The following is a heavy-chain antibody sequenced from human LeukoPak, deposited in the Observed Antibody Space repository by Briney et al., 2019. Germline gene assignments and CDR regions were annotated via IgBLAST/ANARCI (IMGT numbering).Heavy chain of an antibody. J-gene: IGHJ4*02. CDR1: GFTFSSYA. CDR2: ISGSSGST. D-gene: IGHD3-10*01. CDR3: AKAVGRFGEFSY. Sequence: GGSLRLSCAASGFTFSSYAMSWVRQAPGKGLEWVSTISGSSGSTYYADSVKGRFTISRDNSKNTLYLQMFSLRAEDTAVYYCAKAVGRFGEFSYWGQGNLVTVSS. V-gene: IGHV3-23*01.